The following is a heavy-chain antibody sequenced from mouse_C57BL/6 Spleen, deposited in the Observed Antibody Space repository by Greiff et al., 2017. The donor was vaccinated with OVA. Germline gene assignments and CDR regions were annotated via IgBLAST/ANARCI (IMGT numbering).Heavy chain of an antibody. D-gene: IGHD2-4*01. CDR1: GFTFSSYA. J-gene: IGHJ2*01. CDR2: ISDGGSYT. V-gene: IGHV5-4*01. CDR3: ARDGDDYDGGNVFDY. Sequence: EVQVVESGGGLVKPGGSLKLSCAASGFTFSSYAMSWVRQTPEKRLEWVATISDGGSYTYYPDNVKGRFTISRDNAKNNLYLQMSHLKSEDTAMYYCARDGDDYDGGNVFDYWGQGTTLTVSS.